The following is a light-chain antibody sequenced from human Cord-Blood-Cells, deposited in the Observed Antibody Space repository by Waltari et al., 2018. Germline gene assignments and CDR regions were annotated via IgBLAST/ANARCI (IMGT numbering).Light chain of an antibody. V-gene: IGKV3-11*01. CDR1: QSVSSY. Sequence: EIVLTQSPATLSLSPGERATLSCRASQSVSSYLAWYQQKPGQAPRLLIYDASNRATGIPARFSGRGSGKDFHLTISSLGPEDFAVYFCQQRSNWPFPFGPGTKVDIK. CDR2: DAS. J-gene: IGKJ3*01. CDR3: QQRSNWPFP.